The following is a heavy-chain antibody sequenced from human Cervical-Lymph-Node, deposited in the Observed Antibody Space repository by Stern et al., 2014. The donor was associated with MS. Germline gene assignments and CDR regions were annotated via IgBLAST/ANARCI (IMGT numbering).Heavy chain of an antibody. D-gene: IGHD1-26*01. J-gene: IGHJ2*01. CDR3: ARGVGATNYWYFDL. V-gene: IGHV4-34*01. Sequence: QVQLQQWGAGLLKPSETLSLTCAVYGGSFSGYYWSWIRQPPGKGLEWIGEINHSGSTNYNPSLKSRVTISVDTSKNQFSLKLSSVTAADTAVYYCARGVGATNYWYFDLWGRGTLVTVSS. CDR1: GGSFSGYY. CDR2: INHSGST.